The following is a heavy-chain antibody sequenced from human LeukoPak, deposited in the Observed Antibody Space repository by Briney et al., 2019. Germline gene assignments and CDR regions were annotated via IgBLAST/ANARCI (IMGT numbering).Heavy chain of an antibody. CDR1: GYTFTSYG. CDR2: ISAYNGNT. V-gene: IGHV1-18*01. D-gene: IGHD5-12*01. Sequence: ASVKVSCKASGYTFTSYGISWVRQAPGQGLEWMGWISAYNGNTNYAQKLQGRVTMTTDTSTSTAYMELRSLRSDDTAVYYCARDKAQELGYSGYDYLNRFDPWGQGTLVTVSS. CDR3: ARDKAQELGYSGYDYLNRFDP. J-gene: IGHJ5*02.